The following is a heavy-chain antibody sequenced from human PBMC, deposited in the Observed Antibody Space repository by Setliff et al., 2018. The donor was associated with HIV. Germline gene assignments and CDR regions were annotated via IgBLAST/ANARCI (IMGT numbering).Heavy chain of an antibody. CDR1: GGSISSYY. Sequence: SETLSLTCTVSGGSISSYYWSWIRQPPGKGLEWIGYISYSGSTYYNPSFKSRITMSVDTSTNQFSLNLSSLTAADTAVYYCARDVHWSGPYYYSYYYMDVRGTGTTVTVSS. J-gene: IGHJ6*03. V-gene: IGHV4-59*04. CDR3: ARDVHWSGPYYYSYYYMDV. D-gene: IGHD3-3*01. CDR2: ISYSGST.